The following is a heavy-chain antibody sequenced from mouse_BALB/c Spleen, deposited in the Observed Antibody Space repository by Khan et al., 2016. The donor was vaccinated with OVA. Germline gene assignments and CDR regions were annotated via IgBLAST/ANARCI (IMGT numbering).Heavy chain of an antibody. J-gene: IGHJ4*01. Sequence: QVQLQQAGPELVKPGALVKISCKASGYTFTSYDINWVRQRPGQGLEWSGWIYPGDGSTEYNEKFKGKATLTADKSSSTAYMQLSSLTSENSAVXFCASEVLRGVSMDYWGQGTSVTVSS. CDR3: ASEVLRGVSMDY. CDR1: GYTFTSYD. CDR2: IYPGDGST. V-gene: IGHV1S56*01. D-gene: IGHD1-1*01.